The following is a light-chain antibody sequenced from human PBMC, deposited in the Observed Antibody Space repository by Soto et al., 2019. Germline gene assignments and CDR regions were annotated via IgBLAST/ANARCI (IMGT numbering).Light chain of an antibody. CDR1: SRDVGAYDY. CDR3: CSYADGSIYF. V-gene: IGLV2-14*03. Sequence: QSALTQPASVPGSPGQSSTISCTGTSRDVGAYDYVSWYLQYPDKAPQLLIYYVDHRPSGVSSRFSGSKSGNTASLTISGLQAEDEGDYYCCSYADGSIYFFGTGTKVTVL. J-gene: IGLJ1*01. CDR2: YVD.